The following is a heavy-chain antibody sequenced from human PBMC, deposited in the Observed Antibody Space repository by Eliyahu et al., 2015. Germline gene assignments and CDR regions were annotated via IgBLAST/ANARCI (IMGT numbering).Heavy chain of an antibody. CDR1: GDSMDSGGSS. CDR3: ARGNGSGSFEYDN. Sequence: VQLQESGPGLVKPSQTLSLICTVXGDSMDSGGSSWSWIRXHPGXGLEWVGYIYNTGGTYSNPSLXDRLIISIDTSRNQFSLKLNSVTAADTAVYYCARGNGSGSFEYDNWGQGTLVTVSS. V-gene: IGHV4-31*03. D-gene: IGHD3-10*01. CDR2: IYNTGGT. J-gene: IGHJ4*02.